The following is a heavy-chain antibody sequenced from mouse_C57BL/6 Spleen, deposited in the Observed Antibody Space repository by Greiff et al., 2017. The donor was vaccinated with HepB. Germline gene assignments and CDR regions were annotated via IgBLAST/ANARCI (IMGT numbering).Heavy chain of an antibody. Sequence: QVQLQQSGPELVKPGASVKISCKASGYAFSSSWMNWVKQRPGKGLEWIGRIYPGDGDTNYNGKFKGKATLTADKSSSTAYMQLSSLTSEDSAVYFCARMGSNFAMDYWGQGTSVTVSS. CDR3: ARMGSNFAMDY. D-gene: IGHD2-5*01. J-gene: IGHJ4*01. CDR1: GYAFSSSW. V-gene: IGHV1-82*01. CDR2: IYPGDGDT.